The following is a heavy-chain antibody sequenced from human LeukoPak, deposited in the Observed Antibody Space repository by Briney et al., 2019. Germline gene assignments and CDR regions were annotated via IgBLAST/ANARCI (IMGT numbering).Heavy chain of an antibody. J-gene: IGHJ4*02. V-gene: IGHV4-59*01. Sequence: PSETLSLTCTVSEDSLSGYYWAWIRQPPGKGLEWIGYIYYSGTTNYNPSLKSRVTISIDTSTDQFSLNLNSVTPADTAVYYCARVESGDYGVYWGQGILVTVSS. CDR2: IYYSGTT. CDR3: ARVESGDYGVY. D-gene: IGHD4-17*01. CDR1: EDSLSGYY.